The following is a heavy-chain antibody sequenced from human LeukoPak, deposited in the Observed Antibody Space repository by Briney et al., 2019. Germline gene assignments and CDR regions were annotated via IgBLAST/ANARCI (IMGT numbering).Heavy chain of an antibody. V-gene: IGHV3-23*01. D-gene: IGHD5-18*01. CDR1: GFTFSSFT. J-gene: IGHJ4*02. Sequence: GGSLRLSCAASGFTFSSFTMSWVRQAPGKGLEWVSAISGSAGSTYYADSVKGRFTISRDNSKNTLYLQMNSLRAEDTALYYCATAAVVKGFDYWGQGTLLTVSS. CDR3: ATAAVVKGFDY. CDR2: ISGSAGST.